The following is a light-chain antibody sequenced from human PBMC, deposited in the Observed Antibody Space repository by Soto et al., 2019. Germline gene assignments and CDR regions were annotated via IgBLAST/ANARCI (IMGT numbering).Light chain of an antibody. Sequence: ENVLTQSPGTLSLSPGERATLSCRASQSVTSNYLAWYQQKPGQAPRLLIYGASSRATSIPDRFSGSGSGTDFTLTISRLEPEDFAVYYCQQYGSSPYTFGQGAKLEIK. V-gene: IGKV3-20*01. CDR2: GAS. CDR1: QSVTSNY. J-gene: IGKJ2*01. CDR3: QQYGSSPYT.